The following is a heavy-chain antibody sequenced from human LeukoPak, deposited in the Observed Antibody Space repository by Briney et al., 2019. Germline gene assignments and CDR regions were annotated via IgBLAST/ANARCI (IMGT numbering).Heavy chain of an antibody. Sequence: PGRSLRLSCAASGFTFSVYGMHWVRQAPGKGLEWVAVISYDGSNKYYADSVKGRFIISRDNSKNTLYLQMNSLKTEDTAVYYCVKGGCSRTNCYLANPWGQGTLVAVSS. D-gene: IGHD2-2*01. CDR1: GFTFSVYG. CDR3: VKGGCSRTNCYLANP. CDR2: ISYDGSNK. V-gene: IGHV3-30*18. J-gene: IGHJ5*02.